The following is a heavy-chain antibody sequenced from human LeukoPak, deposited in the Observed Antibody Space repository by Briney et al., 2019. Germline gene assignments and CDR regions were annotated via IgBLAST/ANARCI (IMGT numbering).Heavy chain of an antibody. D-gene: IGHD5-18*01. CDR1: GFTFSNYA. J-gene: IGHJ4*02. V-gene: IGHV3-23*01. CDR3: AKDEGYSYGHDFDY. CDR2: ISGSGGNT. Sequence: PGGSLRLSCAASGFTFSNYAMSWVRQAPGKGLEWVSVISGSGGNTDYADSVKGRFTISRDNSKNTLFLQMNSLRAEDTAVYYCAKDEGYSYGHDFDYWGQGTLVTVSS.